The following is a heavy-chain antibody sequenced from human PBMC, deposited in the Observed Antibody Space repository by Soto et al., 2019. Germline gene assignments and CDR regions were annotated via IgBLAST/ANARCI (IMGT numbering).Heavy chain of an antibody. CDR1: GFTFSNYA. D-gene: IGHD1-26*01. V-gene: IGHV3-23*01. CDR2: ISGGGNST. J-gene: IGHJ4*02. CDR3: SKEGIVPFDS. Sequence: PGGSLRLSCAVSGFTFSNYAMSWVRQAPGKGLEWVSGISGGGNSTYYADSVKGRFTISRDNSKNTLFLQMNSLRAEHTAVYYCSKEGIVPFDSWGQGTLVTVSS.